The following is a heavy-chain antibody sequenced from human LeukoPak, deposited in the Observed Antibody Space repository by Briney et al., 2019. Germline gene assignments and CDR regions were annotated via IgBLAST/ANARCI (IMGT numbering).Heavy chain of an antibody. CDR3: AKDPAQLRLGDPPDY. J-gene: IGHJ4*02. D-gene: IGHD3-16*01. CDR1: GGSISSSSYY. V-gene: IGHV3-23*01. CDR2: ISGSGGST. Sequence: ETLSLTCTVSGGSISSSSYYWGWIRQPPGKGLEWVSAISGSGGSTYYADSVKGRFTISRDNSKNTLYLQMNSLRAEDTAVYYCAKDPAQLRLGDPPDYWGQGTLVTVSS.